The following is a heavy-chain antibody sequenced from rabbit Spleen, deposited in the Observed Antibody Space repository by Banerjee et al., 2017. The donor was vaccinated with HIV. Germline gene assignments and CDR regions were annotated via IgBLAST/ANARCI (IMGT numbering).Heavy chain of an antibody. D-gene: IGHD6-1*01. CDR1: GFSFSSSYY. Sequence: QEQLVESGGGLVQPEGSLTVTCTASGFSFSSSYYMCWVRQAPGKGLEWIGCIYTGSSGRTYYASWAKGRFTISKTSSTTVTLQMTSLTAADTATYFCARDPADSAGFGYGNLWGPGTLVTVS. CDR2: IYTGSSGRT. CDR3: ARDPADSAGFGYGNL. V-gene: IGHV1S45*01. J-gene: IGHJ4*01.